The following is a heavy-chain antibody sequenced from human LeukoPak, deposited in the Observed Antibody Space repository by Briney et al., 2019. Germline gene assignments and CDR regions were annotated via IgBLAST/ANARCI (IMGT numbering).Heavy chain of an antibody. Sequence: SETLSLTCTVSGYSISSGYYWGWIRQPPGKGLEWIGSIYHSGSTYYNPSLKSRVTISVDTSKNQFSLKLSSVTAADTAVYYCARDRGIIVGATNYFDYWGQGTLVTVSS. V-gene: IGHV4-38-2*02. J-gene: IGHJ4*02. CDR2: IYHSGST. CDR1: GYSISSGYY. D-gene: IGHD1-26*01. CDR3: ARDRGIIVGATNYFDY.